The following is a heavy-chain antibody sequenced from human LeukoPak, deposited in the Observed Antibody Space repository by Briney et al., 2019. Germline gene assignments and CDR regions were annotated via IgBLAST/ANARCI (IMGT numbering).Heavy chain of an antibody. CDR1: GFNVNSYY. D-gene: IGHD1-26*01. CDR2: LSSGDNT. CDR3: ARDSGSKFDY. Sequence: PGGSLRLSCAASGFNVNSYYMSWVRQAPGRGLEWVSALSSGDNTHYADSVNGRFTISRDNSKNTLYLQLNSLRAEDTAVYYCARDSGSKFDYWGQGTLVTVSS. V-gene: IGHV3-53*01. J-gene: IGHJ4*02.